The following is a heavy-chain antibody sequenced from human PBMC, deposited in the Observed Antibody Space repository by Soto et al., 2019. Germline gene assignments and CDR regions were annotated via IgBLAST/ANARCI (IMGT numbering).Heavy chain of an antibody. J-gene: IGHJ4*02. CDR2: ITGGGDT. Sequence: EVELLESGGGLVQPGGSLRLSCAASGFTFNVYAMNWVRQAPGKGLEWVSGITGGGDTNYGDSVRGRFTISRDSPRNTLYLHMDSLRADDTAVYYCARSRWKWELDHFDYWGQGTLVTVSS. CDR3: ARSRWKWELDHFDY. V-gene: IGHV3-23*01. D-gene: IGHD1-26*01. CDR1: GFTFNVYA.